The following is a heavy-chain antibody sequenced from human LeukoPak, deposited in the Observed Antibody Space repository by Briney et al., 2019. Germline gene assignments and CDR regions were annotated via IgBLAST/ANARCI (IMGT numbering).Heavy chain of an antibody. Sequence: ASVKVSCKASGGTFSSYAISWVRQAPGQGLEWMGWINPNSGGTNYAQKFQGRVTMTRDTSISTAYMELSRLRSDDTAVYYCARGPQDIVVVPAASGPWYFDLWGRGTLVTVSS. CDR3: ARGPQDIVVVPAASGPWYFDL. CDR1: GGTFSSYA. J-gene: IGHJ2*01. CDR2: INPNSGGT. V-gene: IGHV1-2*02. D-gene: IGHD2-2*01.